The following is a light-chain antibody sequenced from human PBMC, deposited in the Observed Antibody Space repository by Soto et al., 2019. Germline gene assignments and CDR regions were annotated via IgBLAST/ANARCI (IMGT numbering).Light chain of an antibody. V-gene: IGKV1-17*01. J-gene: IGKJ4*01. Sequence: DIQMTQSPSSLSASVGDRVTITCRASQRIRNDLGWYQQIPGKAPKRLIYATSSLQSGVPSRFSGSGSGTEFTLTINSLQPEDSATYYCLHHNSYHLTFGGGTKVEIK. CDR1: QRIRND. CDR3: LHHNSYHLT. CDR2: ATS.